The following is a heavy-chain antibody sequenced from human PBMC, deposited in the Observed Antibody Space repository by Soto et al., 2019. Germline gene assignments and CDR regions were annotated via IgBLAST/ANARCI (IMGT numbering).Heavy chain of an antibody. CDR1: GDSVSSNSAA. Sequence: PSQTLSLTCAISGDSVSSNSAAWNWIRQSPSRGLEWLGRTYYRSKWYNDYAVSVKSRITINPDTSKNQFSLQLNSVTPEDTAVYSCARDREYRGYDFIEGNYYCHMEVWGKGTTVTVSS. D-gene: IGHD5-12*01. V-gene: IGHV6-1*01. CDR2: TYYRSKWYN. J-gene: IGHJ6*03. CDR3: ARDREYRGYDFIEGNYYCHMEV.